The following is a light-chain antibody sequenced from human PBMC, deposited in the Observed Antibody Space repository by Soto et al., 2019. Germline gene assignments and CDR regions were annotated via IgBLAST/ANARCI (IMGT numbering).Light chain of an antibody. V-gene: IGKV3-20*01. CDR3: QQYGSSPPT. J-gene: IGKJ1*01. Sequence: EIVLTQSPGTLSLSPGERATLSCRASQSVSSNYLAWYQRKPGQAPRLLIYGASSRATGIPNRFSGSGSGTDLTLNITRLELEDFAVYYCQQYGSSPPTFGQGTKVELK. CDR1: QSVSSNY. CDR2: GAS.